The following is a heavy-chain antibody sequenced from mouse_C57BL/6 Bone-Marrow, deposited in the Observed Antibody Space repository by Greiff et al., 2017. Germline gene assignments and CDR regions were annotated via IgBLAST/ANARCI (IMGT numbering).Heavy chain of an antibody. V-gene: IGHV1-55*01. CDR2: IYPGSGST. D-gene: IGHD1-1*01. Sequence: QVQLQQPGAELVKPGASVKMSCKASGYTFTSYWITWVKQRPGQGLEWIGDIYPGSGSTNYNEKFKSKATLTVDTSSSTAYMQLSSLTSEDSAVYYCARPYYGSREAWCAYWGQGTLVTVSA. CDR3: ARPYYGSREAWCAY. CDR1: GYTFTSYW. J-gene: IGHJ3*01.